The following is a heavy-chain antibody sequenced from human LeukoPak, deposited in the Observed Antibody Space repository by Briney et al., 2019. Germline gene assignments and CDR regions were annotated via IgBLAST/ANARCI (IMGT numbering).Heavy chain of an antibody. CDR2: IYAGGST. CDR1: GFTVSSNY. Sequence: GGSLRLSRAASGFTVSSNYMSWVRQAPGKGLEWVSAIYAGGSTYYADSVKGRFTISRDNSKNTVYLQMNSLRAEDTAVYYCARDGFIEGATTTKGGFDYWGQGTLVTVSS. D-gene: IGHD1-26*01. V-gene: IGHV3-66*01. J-gene: IGHJ4*02. CDR3: ARDGFIEGATTTKGGFDY.